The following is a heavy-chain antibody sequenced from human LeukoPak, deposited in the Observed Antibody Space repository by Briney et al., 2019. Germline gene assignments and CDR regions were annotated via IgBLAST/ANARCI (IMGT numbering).Heavy chain of an antibody. CDR2: ISWNSGSI. CDR3: AKDMSGGSCYDY. J-gene: IGHJ4*02. Sequence: PGRSLRLSCAASGFTFDDYAMHWVRQAPGKGLEWVSGISWNSGSIGYADSVKGRFTISRDNAKNSLYLQMNSLRAEDTALYYCAKDMSGGSCYDYWGQGTLVTVSS. D-gene: IGHD2-15*01. V-gene: IGHV3-9*01. CDR1: GFTFDDYA.